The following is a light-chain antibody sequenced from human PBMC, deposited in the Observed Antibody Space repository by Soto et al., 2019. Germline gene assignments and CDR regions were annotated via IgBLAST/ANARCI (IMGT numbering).Light chain of an antibody. CDR2: DAS. Sequence: EIVLTQSPATLSLTPGARATLSCRASQSFSNYLAWYQQKPGQAPRLLIYDASNRATRIPATFSGSGSGTDFTLTITSVEPEDSAVYYCQQRSHWPLTFGHGTRLEIK. V-gene: IGKV3-11*01. CDR3: QQRSHWPLT. J-gene: IGKJ5*01. CDR1: QSFSNY.